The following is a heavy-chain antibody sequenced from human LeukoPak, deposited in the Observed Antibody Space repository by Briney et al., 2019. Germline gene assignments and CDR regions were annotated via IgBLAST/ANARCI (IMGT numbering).Heavy chain of an antibody. D-gene: IGHD2-2*01. CDR1: GYTFTSYY. V-gene: IGHV1-46*01. J-gene: IGHJ4*02. Sequence: GASVKVSFKASGYTFTSYYIHWVRQAPGQGLEWMGIINPSGGSTSYARKFQGRVTMTRDTSTSTVYMELSSLRSEDTAVYYCARGRREKSSTSCFDYWGQGTLVTVSS. CDR2: INPSGGST. CDR3: ARGRREKSSTSCFDY.